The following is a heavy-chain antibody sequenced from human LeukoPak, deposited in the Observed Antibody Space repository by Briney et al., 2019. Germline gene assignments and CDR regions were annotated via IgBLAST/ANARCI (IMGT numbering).Heavy chain of an antibody. CDR2: ISSSGSTI. D-gene: IGHD1-26*01. CDR3: ARGAGSGADYYYYYYMDV. V-gene: IGHV3-48*03. Sequence: GGSLRLSCAASGFTFSGYEMNWVRQAPGKGLEWVSYISSSGSTIYYADSVKGRFTISRDNAKNSLYLQMNSLRAEDTAVYYCARGAGSGADYYYYYYMDVWGKGTTVTVSS. CDR1: GFTFSGYE. J-gene: IGHJ6*03.